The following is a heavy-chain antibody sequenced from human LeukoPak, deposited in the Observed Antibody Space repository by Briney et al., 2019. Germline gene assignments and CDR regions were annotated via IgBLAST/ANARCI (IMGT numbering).Heavy chain of an antibody. Sequence: GGSLRLSCTASGFTFRNTCMSWVRQAPGKGLEWVSNIKQNETEIYYADSVKGRFTISRDNAKRSLYLQMNNLRVEDTAVYYCARLNWDDGEVSGLDQWGQGSLVTVSS. D-gene: IGHD1-26*01. J-gene: IGHJ5*02. CDR1: GFTFRNTC. CDR3: ARLNWDDGEVSGLDQ. CDR2: IKQNETEI. V-gene: IGHV3-7*01.